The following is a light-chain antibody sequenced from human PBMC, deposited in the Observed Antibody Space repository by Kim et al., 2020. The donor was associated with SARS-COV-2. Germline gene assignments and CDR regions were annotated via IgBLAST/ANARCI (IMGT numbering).Light chain of an antibody. CDR2: DTN. V-gene: IGLV7-46*01. CDR3: LFSFNGARV. Sequence: QAVVTQEPSVTVSPGGTVTLTCGSTIGAVTSGHYPYWFQQKPGQAPRTLIYDTNNRHSWTPARFVGSLLGGKAALTLSGAQPEDEAEYYCLFSFNGARVFGGGTQLTVL. J-gene: IGLJ3*02. CDR1: IGAVTSGHY.